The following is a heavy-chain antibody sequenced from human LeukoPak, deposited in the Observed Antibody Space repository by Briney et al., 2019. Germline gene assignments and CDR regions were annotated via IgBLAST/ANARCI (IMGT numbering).Heavy chain of an antibody. J-gene: IGHJ4*02. CDR2: IYSHGGT. Sequence: GGSLRLSCAASGFTVSNNYMSWVRQAPGKGLEWVSLIYSHGGTNYADSVKGRFTISRDNAKNSLYLQMNSLRAEDTAVYYCAREVRVADFDYWGQGTLVTVSS. CDR3: AREVRVADFDY. V-gene: IGHV3-66*01. D-gene: IGHD2-15*01. CDR1: GFTVSNNY.